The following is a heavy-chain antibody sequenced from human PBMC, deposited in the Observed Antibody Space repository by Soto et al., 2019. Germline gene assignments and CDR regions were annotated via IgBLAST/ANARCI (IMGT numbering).Heavy chain of an antibody. J-gene: IGHJ6*02. V-gene: IGHV3-15*07. CDR3: IWQQDFYYGKEV. CDR2: MKSYRGGGTT. Sequence: EVQLVESGGGLVTPGGSLRLSCTGTGFSFSPAWMNWVRQSPGKGLEWRGRMKSYRGGGTTDYAATVQGRFTTSRDDSRNTLYLQMNSLKFKDTALYFCIWQQDFYYGKEVWGQGTTVTVSS. CDR1: GFSFSPAW. D-gene: IGHD6-13*01.